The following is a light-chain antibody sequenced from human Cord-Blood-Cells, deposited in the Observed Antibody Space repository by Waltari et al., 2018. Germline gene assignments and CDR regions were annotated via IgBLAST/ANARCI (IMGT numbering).Light chain of an antibody. V-gene: IGKV3-15*01. CDR3: QQYNNWPGFT. CDR1: QSVSSN. CDR2: GAS. Sequence: EIVMTQSPATLSVSPGERATLPCRASQSVSSNLAWYQQKPCQAPRLLIYGASTRATGIPARFSGSGSGTEFTLTISSLQSEDFAVYYCQQYNNWPGFTFGPGTKVDIK. J-gene: IGKJ3*01.